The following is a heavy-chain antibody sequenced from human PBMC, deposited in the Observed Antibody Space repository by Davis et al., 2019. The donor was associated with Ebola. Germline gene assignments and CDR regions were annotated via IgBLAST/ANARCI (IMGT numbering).Heavy chain of an antibody. D-gene: IGHD6-19*01. J-gene: IGHJ4*02. Sequence: GESLKISCAASGFSFTTYGMHWVRQAPGKGLEWVAFIRSDGSHEDYADSVKGRCTISRDNLKNTLYLKVNSLRVEDTAVYYCARVISPRRVWGGCEYWGQGSLVTVSS. CDR3: ARVISPRRVWGGCEY. CDR2: IRSDGSHE. V-gene: IGHV3-30*02. CDR1: GFSFTTYG.